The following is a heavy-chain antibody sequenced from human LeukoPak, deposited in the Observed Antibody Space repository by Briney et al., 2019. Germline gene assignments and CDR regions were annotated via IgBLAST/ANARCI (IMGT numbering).Heavy chain of an antibody. D-gene: IGHD2-21*02. CDR3: AKGHCGGDCYAIFDY. Sequence: GGSLRLSCAASGFTFSTYAMSWVRQAPGKVLEWVSVINTSGGFTYYADSVKGRFTISRDNSKNTLYLQMNSLRAEDTAVYYCAKGHCGGDCYAIFDYWGQGTLVTVSP. V-gene: IGHV3-23*01. CDR2: INTSGGFT. J-gene: IGHJ4*02. CDR1: GFTFSTYA.